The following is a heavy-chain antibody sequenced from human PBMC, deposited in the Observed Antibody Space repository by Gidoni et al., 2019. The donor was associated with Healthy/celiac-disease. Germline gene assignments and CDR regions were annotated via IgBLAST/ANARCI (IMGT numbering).Heavy chain of an antibody. V-gene: IGHV3-30*04. CDR1: GFTFSSYA. CDR2: ISYDGSNK. D-gene: IGHD6-13*01. J-gene: IGHJ4*02. CDR3: ARTTTSSWYPYYFDY. Sequence: QVQLVESGGGVVQPGGSLSLSCAASGFTFSSYAMHWVRQAPGKGLEWVAVISYDGSNKYYADSVKGRFTISRDNSKNTLYLQMNSLRAEDTAVYYCARTTTSSWYPYYFDYWGQGTLVTVSS.